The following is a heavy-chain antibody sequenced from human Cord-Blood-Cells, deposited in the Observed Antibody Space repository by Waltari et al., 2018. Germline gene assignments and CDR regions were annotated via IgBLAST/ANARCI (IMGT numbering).Heavy chain of an antibody. V-gene: IGHV4-59*11. D-gene: IGHD3-16*01. CDR2: IYYSGST. CDR3: ARGGAFDI. CDR1: GCSISSHY. Sequence: QVQLQESGPGLVKPSETLSLTCTVSGCSISSHYWSWIRQPPGKGLDGIEYIYYSGSTNHNPALKSRVTISVDTSKNQSSLKLSSVTAADTAVYYCARGGAFDIWGQGTMVTVSS. J-gene: IGHJ3*02.